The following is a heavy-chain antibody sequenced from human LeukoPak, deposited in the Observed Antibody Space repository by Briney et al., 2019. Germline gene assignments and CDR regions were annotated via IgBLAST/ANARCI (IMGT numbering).Heavy chain of an antibody. D-gene: IGHD6-19*01. CDR1: GFTFISYS. J-gene: IGHJ4*02. V-gene: IGHV3-21*01. Sequence: GGSLRLSCAASGFTFISYSMNWVRQAPGKGLEWVSSISSSSSYIYYADSVKGRFTISRDNAKNSLYLQMNSLRAEDTAVYYCATQQWLVSDFDYWGQGTLVTVSS. CDR3: ATQQWLVSDFDY. CDR2: ISSSSSYI.